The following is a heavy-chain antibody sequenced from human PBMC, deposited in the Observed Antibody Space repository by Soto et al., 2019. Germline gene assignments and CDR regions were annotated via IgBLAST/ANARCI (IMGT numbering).Heavy chain of an antibody. CDR2: IYFSGSA. V-gene: IGHV4-39*01. CDR1: GVSISSSSYY. Sequence: SETLSLTCTVSGVSISSSSYYWGWIRQTPGKGLEWIGTIYFSGSAYYNPSLKSRVTISVDRSKNQFSLNLTSVTAADTAVYYCARHGSYWGPGTLVTVSS. CDR3: ARHGSY. J-gene: IGHJ4*02.